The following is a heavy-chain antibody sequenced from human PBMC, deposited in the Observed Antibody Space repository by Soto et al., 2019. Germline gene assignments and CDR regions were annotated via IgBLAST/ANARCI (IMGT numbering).Heavy chain of an antibody. V-gene: IGHV1-18*01. CDR2: IRPDSGDT. CDR3: ARDRSTSDY. CDR1: GYTLTSYG. J-gene: IGHJ4*02. Sequence: QVQLVQSGGEVKKPGASVKVSCKASGYTLTSYGISWVRQAPGQGLERMGWIRPDSGDTDYAQKFQGRVTMTTDTSTSTVYMELRSLISDDTAVYYCARDRSTSDYWGQGTLVTVSS. D-gene: IGHD2-2*01.